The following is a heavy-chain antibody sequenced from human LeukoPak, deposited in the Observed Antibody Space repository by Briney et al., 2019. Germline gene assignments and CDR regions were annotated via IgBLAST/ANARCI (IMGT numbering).Heavy chain of an antibody. CDR2: IKQDGSAK. D-gene: IGHD2-15*01. J-gene: IGHJ4*02. V-gene: IGHV3-7*01. Sequence: GGSLRLSCAASGFTFSSYWMSWVRQAPGKELEWVANIKQDGSAKYYVDSVKGRFTISRDNAKNSLYLQMNSPRAEDTAVYYCARDPGYCSGGSCLDYWGQGTLVTVSS. CDR1: GFTFSSYW. CDR3: ARDPGYCSGGSCLDY.